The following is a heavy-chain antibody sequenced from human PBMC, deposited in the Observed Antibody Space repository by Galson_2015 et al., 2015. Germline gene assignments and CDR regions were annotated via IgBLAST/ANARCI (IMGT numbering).Heavy chain of an antibody. J-gene: IGHJ4*02. CDR1: GFTFSSYA. Sequence: SLRLSCAASGFTFSSYAMSWVRQAPGKGLEWVSAISGSGGSTYYADSVKGRFTISRDNSKNTLYLQMSSLRAEDTAVYYCAKASSSGWDRFDYWGQGTLVTVSS. CDR2: ISGSGGST. D-gene: IGHD6-19*01. V-gene: IGHV3-23*01. CDR3: AKASSSGWDRFDY.